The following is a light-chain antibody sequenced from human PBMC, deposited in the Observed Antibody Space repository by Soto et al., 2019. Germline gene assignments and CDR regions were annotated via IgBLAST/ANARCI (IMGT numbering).Light chain of an antibody. CDR2: ANN. J-gene: IGLJ2*01. CDR1: SSNIGNNY. V-gene: IGLV1-51*02. Sequence: QSVLTQPPSVSAAPGQKVTISCSGSSSNIGNNYVSWYQQLPGTAPKLLIYANNKRPSGIPDRFSGSKSGTSATLGITGLQTGDEADYYCGTWDSSLSAVVFGGGTKLPVL. CDR3: GTWDSSLSAVV.